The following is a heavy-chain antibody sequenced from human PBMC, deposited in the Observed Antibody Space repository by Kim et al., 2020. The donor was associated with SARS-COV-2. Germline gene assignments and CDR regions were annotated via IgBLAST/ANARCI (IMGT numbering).Heavy chain of an antibody. CDR3: ARRSSIAARGVTNWFDP. V-gene: IGHV4-39*01. J-gene: IGHJ5*02. CDR2: IYYSGST. D-gene: IGHD6-6*01. CDR1: GGSISSSSYY. Sequence: SETLSLTCTVSGGSISSSSYYWGWIRQPPGKGLEWIGSIYYSGSTYYNPSLKSRVTISVDTSKNQFSLKLSSVTAADTAVYYCARRSSIAARGVTNWFDP.